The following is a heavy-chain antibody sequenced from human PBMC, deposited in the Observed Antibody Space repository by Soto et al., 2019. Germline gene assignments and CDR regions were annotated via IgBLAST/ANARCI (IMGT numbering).Heavy chain of an antibody. J-gene: IGHJ4*02. CDR3: AKAGPGYSSSAADY. D-gene: IGHD6-13*01. CDR1: GFTFSSYG. CDR2: ISYDGSNK. V-gene: IGHV3-30*18. Sequence: GGSLRLSCAASGFTFSSYGMHWVRQAPGKGLEWVAVISYDGSNKYYADSVKGRFTISRDNSKNTLYPQMNSLRAEDTAVYYCAKAGPGYSSSAADYWGQGTLVTVSS.